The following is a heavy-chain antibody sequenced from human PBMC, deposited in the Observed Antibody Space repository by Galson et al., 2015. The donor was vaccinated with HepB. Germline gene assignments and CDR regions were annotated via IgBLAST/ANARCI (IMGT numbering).Heavy chain of an antibody. CDR3: AKGPANIGL. J-gene: IGHJ4*02. CDR1: GFTFSSLG. Sequence: SLRLSCAASGFTFSSLGMTWVRQAPGKGLECVSAIGVNPGNTDYADSVRGRFTISRDNSKNMLYLQMNNLRAEDTAVYYCAKGPANIGLWGQGTLVTGSS. D-gene: IGHD2/OR15-2a*01. V-gene: IGHV3-23*01. CDR2: IGVNPGNT.